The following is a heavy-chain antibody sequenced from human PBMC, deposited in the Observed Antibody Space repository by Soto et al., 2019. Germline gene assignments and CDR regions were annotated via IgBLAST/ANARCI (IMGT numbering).Heavy chain of an antibody. D-gene: IGHD2-2*01. J-gene: IGHJ6*02. CDR3: ARASPGLYGMDV. Sequence: SVKVSCKASGGTFSSYAISWVRQAPGQGLEWMGGIIPIFGTANYAQKFQGRVTITADESTSTAYMELSSPRSEDTAVYYCARASPGLYGMDVWGQGTTVTVSS. CDR2: IIPIFGTA. CDR1: GGTFSSYA. V-gene: IGHV1-69*13.